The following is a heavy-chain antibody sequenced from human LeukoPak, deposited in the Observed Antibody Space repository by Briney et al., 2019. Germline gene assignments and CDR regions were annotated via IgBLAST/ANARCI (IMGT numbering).Heavy chain of an antibody. Sequence: PGGSLRLSCAVSGFPFSTYSMNWVRQAPGKVLEWVSYIAISSSGMYYADSVKGRFTISRDDAKNSLYLQMDSLRDEDTAIYYCARDLNYAFDYWGQGTLVTVSS. CDR1: GFPFSTYS. J-gene: IGHJ4*02. CDR2: IAISSSGM. D-gene: IGHD2-2*01. CDR3: ARDLNYAFDY. V-gene: IGHV3-48*02.